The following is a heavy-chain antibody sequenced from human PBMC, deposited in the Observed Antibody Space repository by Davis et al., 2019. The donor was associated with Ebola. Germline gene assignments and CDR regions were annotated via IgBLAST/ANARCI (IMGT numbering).Heavy chain of an antibody. V-gene: IGHV4-34*01. J-gene: IGHJ4*02. D-gene: IGHD1-1*01. CDR3: ARAVVPTAPFGY. CDR1: GASFTAYS. Sequence: PSETLSLTCAVYGASFTAYSWSWIRQPQGKGLEWIGEINHSGSTNYNPSLKSRVTISVDTSKNLFSLKQSSVTDADTAVYYCARAVVPTAPFGYWGQGTLVTVSS. CDR2: INHSGST.